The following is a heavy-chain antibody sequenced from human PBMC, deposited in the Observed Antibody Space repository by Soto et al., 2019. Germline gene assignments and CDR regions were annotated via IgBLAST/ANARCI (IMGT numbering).Heavy chain of an antibody. CDR2: IYYSGST. CDR3: ARGLSVTLFDN. Sequence: QVQLQGSGPGLVKPSQTLSFTCTVSGGSLSTGGYYWTRIRQHPGKGLEWIGYIYYSGSTYYNPSLKSRVTISVDTSKNQFSLKLSSVTAADTAVYYCARGLSVTLFDNWGQGTLVTVSS. D-gene: IGHD4-17*01. CDR1: GGSLSTGGYY. J-gene: IGHJ4*02. V-gene: IGHV4-31*03.